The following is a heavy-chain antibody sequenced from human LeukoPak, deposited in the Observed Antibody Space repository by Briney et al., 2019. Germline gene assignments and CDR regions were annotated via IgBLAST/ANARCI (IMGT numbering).Heavy chain of an antibody. CDR3: ARARIAARQSLPYYMDV. Sequence: SVKVSCKASGGTFSSYAISWVRQAPGQGLEWMGRIIPIFGTANYAQKFQGRVTITTDESTSTAYMELSSLRSEDTAVYYCARARIAARQSLPYYMDVWGKGTTVTVSS. V-gene: IGHV1-69*05. D-gene: IGHD6-6*01. J-gene: IGHJ6*03. CDR2: IIPIFGTA. CDR1: GGTFSSYA.